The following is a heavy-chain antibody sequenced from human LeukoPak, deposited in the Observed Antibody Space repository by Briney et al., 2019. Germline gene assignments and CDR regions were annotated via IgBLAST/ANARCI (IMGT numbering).Heavy chain of an antibody. CDR1: GGSISSYY. V-gene: IGHV4-4*07. Sequence: PSETPSLTCTVSGGSISSYYWSWIRQPAGKGLEWIGRIYTSGSTNYNPSLKSRVTISGDTSKSQFSLNLKSVTAADTAVYYCARDGYYDSSGFSYFDDWGQGTLVTVSA. J-gene: IGHJ4*02. CDR3: ARDGYYDSSGFSYFDD. D-gene: IGHD3-22*01. CDR2: IYTSGST.